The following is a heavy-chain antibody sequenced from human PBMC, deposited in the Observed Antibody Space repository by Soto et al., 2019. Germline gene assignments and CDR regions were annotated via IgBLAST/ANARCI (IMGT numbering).Heavy chain of an antibody. CDR1: GYNFTMYA. V-gene: IGHV1-3*04. Sequence: QVQLVQSGAEVKKPGASVKVSCKASGYNFTMYAMIWVRQAPGQRPEWMGWINTGNGNTKYSPKLQGRVTITRDTSASTAYMELSSLKSEDTAVYYCARGERLYYAYYSMDVWGQGSTVTVSS. CDR3: ARGERLYYAYYSMDV. D-gene: IGHD2-21*01. CDR2: INTGNGNT. J-gene: IGHJ6*02.